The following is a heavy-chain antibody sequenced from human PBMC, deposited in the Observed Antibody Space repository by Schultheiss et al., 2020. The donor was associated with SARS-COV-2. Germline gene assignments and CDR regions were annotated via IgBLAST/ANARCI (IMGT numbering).Heavy chain of an antibody. D-gene: IGHD1-1*01. CDR1: GGSFSGYY. CDR2: INHSGST. CDR3: ARGRFLPKTDSRYFDL. J-gene: IGHJ2*01. V-gene: IGHV4-34*01. Sequence: SQTLSLTCAVHGGSFSGYYWSWIRQPPGKGLEWIGEINHSGSTNYNPSLKSRVTIPVDTSKNQFSLKLSYVTAADKAVYYFARGRFLPKTDSRYFDLWGRGTLVTVSS.